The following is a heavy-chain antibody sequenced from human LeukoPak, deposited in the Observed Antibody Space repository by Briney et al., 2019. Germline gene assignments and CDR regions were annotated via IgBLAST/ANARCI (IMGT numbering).Heavy chain of an antibody. CDR1: GFTFSSYA. CDR3: AKIGSHYYFDY. V-gene: IGHV3-23*01. Sequence: KSGGSLRLSGAASGFTFSSYAMSWVRQAPGKGLEWVSAISGSGGSTYYADSVKGRFTISRDNSKNTLYLQMNSLRAEDTAVYYCAKIGSHYYFDYWGQGTLVTVSS. CDR2: ISGSGGST. D-gene: IGHD6-19*01. J-gene: IGHJ4*02.